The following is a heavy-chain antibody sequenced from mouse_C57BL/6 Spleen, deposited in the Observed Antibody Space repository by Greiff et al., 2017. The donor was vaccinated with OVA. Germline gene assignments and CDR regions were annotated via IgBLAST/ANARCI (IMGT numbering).Heavy chain of an antibody. V-gene: IGHV1-50*01. CDR3: ARGRLRYFDV. CDR1: GYTFTSYW. Sequence: QVQLQQSGAELVKPGASVKLSCKASGYTFTSYWMQWVKQRPGQGLEWIGEIDPSDSYTNYNQKFKGKATLTVDTSSSTAYMQLSSLTSEDSAVYYCARGRLRYFDVWGTGTTVTVSS. CDR2: IDPSDSYT. J-gene: IGHJ1*03. D-gene: IGHD3-2*02.